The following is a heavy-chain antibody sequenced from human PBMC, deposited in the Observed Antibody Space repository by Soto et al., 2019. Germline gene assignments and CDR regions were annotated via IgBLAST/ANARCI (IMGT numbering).Heavy chain of an antibody. CDR3: ARHKEWLRFRYVDS. J-gene: IGHJ4*02. V-gene: IGHV4-39*01. Sequence: QLQLQQSGPRLVKPSEALSLTCTVSGGSISSNTYYWGWLRQSPGKGLEWIGSIYYNGNTYYNPSLKSRGTISGDTYKNQFSLNLSSVTAADTAMYYCARHKEWLRFRYVDSWGQGTLVTVSS. CDR2: IYYNGNT. CDR1: GGSISSNTYY. D-gene: IGHD3-3*01.